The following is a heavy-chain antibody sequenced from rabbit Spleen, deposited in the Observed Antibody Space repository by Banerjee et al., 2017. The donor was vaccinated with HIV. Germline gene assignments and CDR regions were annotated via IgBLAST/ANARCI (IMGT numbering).Heavy chain of an antibody. V-gene: IGHV1S45*01. Sequence: QEQLVESGGGLVQPEGSLTLTCTASGFSFGDRDVMCWVRQAPGKGLEWIGCIDTDNGRSDYASWAKGRFTISKTSSTTVTLQMTSLTAADTATYFCARDLVAVIGWNFNLWGPGTLVTVS. CDR2: IDTDNGRS. CDR3: ARDLVAVIGWNFNL. J-gene: IGHJ4*01. D-gene: IGHD1-1*01. CDR1: GFSFGDRDV.